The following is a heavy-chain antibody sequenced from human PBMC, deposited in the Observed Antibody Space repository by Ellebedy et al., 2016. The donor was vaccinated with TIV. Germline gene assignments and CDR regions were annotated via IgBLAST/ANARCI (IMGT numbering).Heavy chain of an antibody. V-gene: IGHV4-31*03. CDR1: GGSISSGGYY. D-gene: IGHD6-19*01. J-gene: IGHJ4*02. CDR2: IYYSGST. Sequence: SETLSLXXTVSGGSISSGGYYWSWIRQHPGKGLEWIGYIYYSGSTYYDPSLKSRVTISVDTSKNQFSLKLSSVTAADTAVYYCARGTVALQPLKYFDSWGQGTLVTVSS. CDR3: ARGTVALQPLKYFDS.